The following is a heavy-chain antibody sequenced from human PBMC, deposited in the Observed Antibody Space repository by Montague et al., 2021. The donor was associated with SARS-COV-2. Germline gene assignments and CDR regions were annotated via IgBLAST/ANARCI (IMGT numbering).Heavy chain of an antibody. CDR1: GFTFSSYS. D-gene: IGHD2-21*01. V-gene: IGHV3-74*03. J-gene: IGHJ5*02. Sequence: SLRLSCAASGFTFSSYSMNWVRQAPGKGLEWVSRTNSDGRSTTYADSVKGRFTISRDNAKNMLYLQMNSLRGEDTAVYYCVREVGLVVARTLGRLDPWGQGTLVTVSS. CDR2: TNSDGRST. CDR3: VREVGLVVARTLGRLDP.